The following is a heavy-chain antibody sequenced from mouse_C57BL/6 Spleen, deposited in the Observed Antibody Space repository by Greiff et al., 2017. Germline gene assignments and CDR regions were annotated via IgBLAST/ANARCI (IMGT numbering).Heavy chain of an antibody. CDR1: GFSLTSYG. V-gene: IGHV2-2*01. D-gene: IGHD2-3*01. Sequence: VKLQESGPGLVQPSQSLSITCTVSGFSLTSYGVHWVRQSPGKGLEWLGVIWSGGSTDYNAAFISSLSISKDNSKSQVFFKMNSLQADDTAIYYCARNDGIHYWYFDVWGTGTTVTVSS. CDR3: ARNDGIHYWYFDV. J-gene: IGHJ1*03. CDR2: IWSGGST.